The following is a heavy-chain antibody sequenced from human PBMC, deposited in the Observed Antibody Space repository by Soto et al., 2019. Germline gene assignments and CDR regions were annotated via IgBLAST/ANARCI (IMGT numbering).Heavy chain of an antibody. CDR2: IHYSGST. D-gene: IGHD6-13*01. CDR3: ARSLTSSSPSGLDP. Sequence: SETLSLTFTVSGGSISSCGYYWSWIRQHPGKGLEWIGYIHYSGSTYYNPSLKSRVTISVEMSKNQFSLKLSSVTAADTAVHYCARSLTSSSPSGLDPWGQGTLVTVSS. CDR1: GGSISSCGYY. J-gene: IGHJ5*02. V-gene: IGHV4-31*03.